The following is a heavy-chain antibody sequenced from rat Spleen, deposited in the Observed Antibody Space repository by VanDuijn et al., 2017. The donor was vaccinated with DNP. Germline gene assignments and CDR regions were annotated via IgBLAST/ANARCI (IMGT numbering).Heavy chain of an antibody. D-gene: IGHD1-4*01. V-gene: IGHV5-22*01. CDR3: ARGNYPGINTFDH. Sequence: EVKLVESGGGLVQPGRSLKLSCAASGFTFSDYYMAWVRQAPKKGLEWVAYISYEGSGSYFGDSVKGRFTISRDNAKSTLYLQMDSLRSEDTATYYCARGNYPGINTFDHWGQGVMVTVSS. CDR2: ISYEGSGS. J-gene: IGHJ2*01. CDR1: GFTFSDYY.